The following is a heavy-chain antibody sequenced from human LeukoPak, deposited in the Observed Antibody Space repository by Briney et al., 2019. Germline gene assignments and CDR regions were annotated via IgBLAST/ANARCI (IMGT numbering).Heavy chain of an antibody. Sequence: QPSETLSLTCTVSGGSISSYCWSWIRQPAGKGLEWIGRIYTSGSTNYNPSLKSRVTMSVDTSKNQFSLKLSSVTAADTAVYYCALRGYDSSGKESDYWGQGTLVTVSS. J-gene: IGHJ4*02. CDR1: GGSISSYC. CDR2: IYTSGST. V-gene: IGHV4-4*07. CDR3: ALRGYDSSGKESDY. D-gene: IGHD3-22*01.